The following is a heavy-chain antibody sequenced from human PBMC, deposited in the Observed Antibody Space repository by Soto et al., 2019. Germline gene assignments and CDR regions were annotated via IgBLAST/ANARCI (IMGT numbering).Heavy chain of an antibody. CDR1: GFTFSSYG. Sequence: QVQLVESGGGVVQPGRSLRLSCAASGFTFSSYGMHWVRQAPGKGLEWVAVISYDGSNKYYADSVKGRFTISRDNSKNTLYQQMNSLRAEDRAVYYCAKFTGVDRALSGGFGIWGQGTLVTVSS. J-gene: IGHJ3*02. V-gene: IGHV3-30*18. CDR2: ISYDGSNK. CDR3: AKFTGVDRALSGGFGI. D-gene: IGHD5-18*01.